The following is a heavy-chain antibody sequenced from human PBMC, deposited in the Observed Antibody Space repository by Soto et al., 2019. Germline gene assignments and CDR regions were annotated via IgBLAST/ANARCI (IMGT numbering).Heavy chain of an antibody. CDR2: ISAYNGNT. D-gene: IGHD1-1*01. J-gene: IGHJ6*02. CDR1: AYTFTIYG. Sequence: QVQLVQSGTEVKKPGASVKVSCKASAYTFTIYGISWVRQAPGQGLEWMGWISAYNGNTNYAQNLQGRVAMTTDTSTSTAYMELRSLRSDDTAVYYCARDRLERLALFYYYGMDVWGQGTTVTVSS. V-gene: IGHV1-18*01. CDR3: ARDRLERLALFYYYGMDV.